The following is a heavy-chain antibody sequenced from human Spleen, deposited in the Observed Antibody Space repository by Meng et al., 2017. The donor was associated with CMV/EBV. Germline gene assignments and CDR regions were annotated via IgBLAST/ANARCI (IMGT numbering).Heavy chain of an antibody. J-gene: IGHJ6*02. D-gene: IGHD1-1*01. V-gene: IGHV6-1*01. Sequence: SQTLSLSCALSVDSVLSRRATWNWIRQSPSRGIEWLGRTYYRSKWYNDHAVSVKSRISVNPDTTKNQFSLQMNSMTPEDTAVYDGAREDNPRDYYYYGMDIWGQGTTVTVSS. CDR2: TYYRSKWYN. CDR3: AREDNPRDYYYYGMDI. CDR1: VDSVLSRRAT.